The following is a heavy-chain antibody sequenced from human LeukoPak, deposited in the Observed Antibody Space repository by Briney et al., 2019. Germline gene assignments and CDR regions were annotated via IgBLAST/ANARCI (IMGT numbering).Heavy chain of an antibody. V-gene: IGHV3-7*03. CDR3: ARNNGMDV. CDR2: VNRDGSET. Sequence: GGSLRLSCAASGFALSSHWMTWVRQVPGRGPEWVANVNRDGSETYYLDSVKGRFTISKDNAKNPLYLQMNSLRAEDTALYHCARNNGMDVWGQGTTVIVSS. J-gene: IGHJ6*02. CDR1: GFALSSHW.